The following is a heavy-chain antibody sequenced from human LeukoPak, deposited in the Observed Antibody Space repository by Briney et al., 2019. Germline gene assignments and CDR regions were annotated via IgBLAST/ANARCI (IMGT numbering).Heavy chain of an antibody. Sequence: GGSLRLSCAASGFTFSSYSMNWVRQASGKGLEWVSSISSSSSYIYYADSVKGRFTISRDNAKNSLYLQMNSLRAEDTAVYYCARDDTRVLMVYAKYYFDYWGQGTLVTVSS. V-gene: IGHV3-21*01. CDR1: GFTFSSYS. D-gene: IGHD2-8*01. CDR3: ARDDTRVLMVYAKYYFDY. J-gene: IGHJ4*02. CDR2: ISSSSSYI.